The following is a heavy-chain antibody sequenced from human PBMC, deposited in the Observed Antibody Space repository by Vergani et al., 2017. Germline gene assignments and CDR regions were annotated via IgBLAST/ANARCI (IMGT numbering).Heavy chain of an antibody. CDR2: ISWNSDSI. D-gene: IGHD3-22*01. Sequence: EVQLVESGGGLVQPGRSLRLSCAASGFTFDDYAMHWVRQAPGKGLEWVSGISWNSDSIGYADSVKGRFTISRDNSKNTLYLQMNSLRAEDTAVYYCAKDTRGYYYDSSIDDWGQGTLVTVSS. CDR3: AKDTRGYYYDSSIDD. J-gene: IGHJ4*02. V-gene: IGHV3-9*01. CDR1: GFTFDDYA.